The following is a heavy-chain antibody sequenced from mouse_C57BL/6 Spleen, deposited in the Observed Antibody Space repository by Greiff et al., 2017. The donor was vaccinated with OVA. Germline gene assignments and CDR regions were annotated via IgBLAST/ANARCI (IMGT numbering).Heavy chain of an antibody. CDR2: IDPSDSET. Sequence: VQLQQPGAELVRPGSSVKLSCKASGYTFTSYWMHWVKQRPIQGLEWIGNIDPSDSETHYNQKFKDKATLTVDKSSSTAYMQLSSLTSEDSAVYYCARRGYDYDGFAYWGQGTLVTVSA. V-gene: IGHV1-52*01. D-gene: IGHD2-4*01. J-gene: IGHJ3*01. CDR3: ARRGYDYDGFAY. CDR1: GYTFTSYW.